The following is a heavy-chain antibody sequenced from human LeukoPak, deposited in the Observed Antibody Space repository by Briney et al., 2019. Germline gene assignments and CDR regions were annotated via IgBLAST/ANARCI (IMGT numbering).Heavy chain of an antibody. D-gene: IGHD3-3*01. CDR1: GGSISSYY. Sequence: KSSETLSLTCTVSGGSISSYYWSWIRQPAGKGLEWIGRIYTSGSTNYNPSLKSRVTISVDTSKNQFSLKLSSVTAADTAVYYCARVGPYYDFWSGYSGWGAFDIWGQGTMVTVSS. J-gene: IGHJ3*02. V-gene: IGHV4-4*07. CDR2: IYTSGST. CDR3: ARVGPYYDFWSGYSGWGAFDI.